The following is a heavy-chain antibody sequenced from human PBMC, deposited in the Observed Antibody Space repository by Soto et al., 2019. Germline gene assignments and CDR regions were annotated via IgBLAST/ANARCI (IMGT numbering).Heavy chain of an antibody. CDR1: GGSISSRDW. Sequence: TSETLSLTCAVSGGSISSRDWWSWIRQPPGKGLEWIGSIYYSGSTYYNPSLKSRVTISVDTSKNQFSLKLSSVTAADTAVYYCARHTPAISISDHWGQGTLVTVSS. CDR3: ARHTPAISISDH. D-gene: IGHD2-15*01. J-gene: IGHJ4*02. CDR2: IYYSGST. V-gene: IGHV4-39*01.